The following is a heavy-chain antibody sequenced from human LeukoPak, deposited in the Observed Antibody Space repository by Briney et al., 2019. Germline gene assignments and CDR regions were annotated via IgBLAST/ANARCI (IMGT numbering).Heavy chain of an antibody. CDR3: ARDAQGADGEGLDY. Sequence: VASVKVSCKASGYTFTSYAMHWVRQAPGQRLEWMGWINAGNGNTKYSQEFQGRVTITRDTSASTAYMELSSLRSEDMAVYYCARDAQGADGEGLDYWGQGTLVTVSS. CDR2: INAGNGNT. D-gene: IGHD4-17*01. J-gene: IGHJ4*02. V-gene: IGHV1-3*03. CDR1: GYTFTSYA.